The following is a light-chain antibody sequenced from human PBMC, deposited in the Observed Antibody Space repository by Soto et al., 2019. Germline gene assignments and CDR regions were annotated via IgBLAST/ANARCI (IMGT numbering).Light chain of an antibody. CDR1: QSVSSSY. V-gene: IGKV3-20*01. CDR2: GAS. CDR3: QQYGSSPPIT. J-gene: IGKJ5*01. Sequence: EIVLTQAPGPRPLSPGEKATLSCRASQSVSSSYLAWYQQKPGQAPRLLIYGASSRATGIPDRFSGSGSGTDFTLTISRLEPEDFAVYYCQQYGSSPPITFGQGTRLEIK.